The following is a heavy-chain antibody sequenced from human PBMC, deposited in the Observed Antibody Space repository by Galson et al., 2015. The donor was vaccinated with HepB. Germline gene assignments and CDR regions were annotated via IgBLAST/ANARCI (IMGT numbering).Heavy chain of an antibody. CDR2: MNQDGSEK. V-gene: IGHV3-7*03. J-gene: IGHJ4*02. Sequence: SLRLSCAASGFTFGNDWMTWVRQAPGKGLEWVANMNQDGSEKYYVDSVKGRFTISRDNAKNSLYLQLNSLRAEDTAVYYCARNRGLDYWGQGTLVTVSS. CDR1: GFTFGNDW. CDR3: ARNRGLDY. D-gene: IGHD2-15*01.